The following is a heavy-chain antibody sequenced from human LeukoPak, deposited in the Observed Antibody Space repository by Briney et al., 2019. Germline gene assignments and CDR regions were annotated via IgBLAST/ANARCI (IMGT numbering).Heavy chain of an antibody. CDR1: GFTFTSSA. CDR3: AARIDFDWFGWFDP. J-gene: IGHJ5*02. Sequence: ASVKVSCKASGFTFTSSAVQWVRQARGQRLEWIGWIVVGSGNTNYAQKFQERVTITRDMSTSTAYMELSSLRSEDTAVYYCAARIDFDWFGWFDPWGQGTLVTVPS. V-gene: IGHV1-58*01. D-gene: IGHD3-9*01. CDR2: IVVGSGNT.